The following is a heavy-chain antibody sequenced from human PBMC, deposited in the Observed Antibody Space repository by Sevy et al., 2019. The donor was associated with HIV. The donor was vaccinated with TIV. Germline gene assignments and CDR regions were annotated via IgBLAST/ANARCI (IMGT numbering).Heavy chain of an antibody. CDR3: ATAREYYEDSSGYLDY. Sequence: ASVKVSCKVSGYTLTELSMHWVRQAPGEGLEWMGRFDPEDGETIFAQKFQGRVTMTEDTSTDTAYMELSSLRSEDTAVYYCATAREYYEDSSGYLDYWGQGTLVTVSS. D-gene: IGHD3-22*01. CDR2: FDPEDGET. J-gene: IGHJ4*02. CDR1: GYTLTELS. V-gene: IGHV1-24*01.